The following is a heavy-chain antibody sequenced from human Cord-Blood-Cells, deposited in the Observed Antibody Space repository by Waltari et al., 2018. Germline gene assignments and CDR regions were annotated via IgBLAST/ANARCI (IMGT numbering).Heavy chain of an antibody. CDR3: ARPHSRYCSSTSCYAFDI. J-gene: IGHJ3*02. Sequence: QLQLQESGPGLVKPSETLSLTCTVSGGSISSSSYYWGWIRQPPGKGLEWIGGIYYSGSTYDNPSLKSRVTISVDTSKNQFSLKLSSVTAADTAVYYCARPHSRYCSSTSCYAFDIWGQGTMVTVSS. CDR1: GGSISSSSYY. D-gene: IGHD2-2*01. V-gene: IGHV4-39*01. CDR2: IYYSGST.